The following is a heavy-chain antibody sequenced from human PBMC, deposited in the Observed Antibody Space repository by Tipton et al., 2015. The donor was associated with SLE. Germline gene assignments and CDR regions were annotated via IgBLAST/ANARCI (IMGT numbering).Heavy chain of an antibody. J-gene: IGHJ4*02. CDR3: ATDYDFWSGYLGY. V-gene: IGHV4-34*01. D-gene: IGHD3-3*01. Sequence: TLSLTCAVYGGSFSGYYWSWIRQPPGKGLEWIGEINHSGSTNYNPSRKSRVTISVDTSKNQFSLKLSSVTAADTAVYYCATDYDFWSGYLGYWGQGTLVTVSS. CDR1: GGSFSGYY. CDR2: INHSGST.